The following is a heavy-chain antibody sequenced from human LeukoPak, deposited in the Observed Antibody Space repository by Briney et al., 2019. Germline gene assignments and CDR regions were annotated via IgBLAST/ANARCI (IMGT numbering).Heavy chain of an antibody. Sequence: SETLSLTCAVYGGSFSGYYWSWIRQPPGKGLEWIGYIYYSGSTNYNPSLKSRVTISVDTSKNQFSLKLSSVTAADTAVYYCARKVATYFDYWGQGTLVTVSS. D-gene: IGHD5-12*01. CDR1: GGSFSGYY. V-gene: IGHV4-59*01. J-gene: IGHJ4*02. CDR2: IYYSGST. CDR3: ARKVATYFDY.